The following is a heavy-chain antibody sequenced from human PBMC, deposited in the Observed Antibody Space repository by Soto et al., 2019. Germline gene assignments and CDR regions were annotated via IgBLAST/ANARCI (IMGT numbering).Heavy chain of an antibody. Sequence: SVKVSCKASGGTFSSYAISWVRQAPGQGLEWMGGIIPIFGTANYAQKFQGRVTITADESTSTAYMELSSLRSEDTAVYYCARATAVITGTTVPRYYYGMDVWGQGTTVTVSS. CDR3: ARATAVITGTTVPRYYYGMDV. J-gene: IGHJ6*02. CDR1: GGTFSSYA. D-gene: IGHD1-7*01. CDR2: IIPIFGTA. V-gene: IGHV1-69*13.